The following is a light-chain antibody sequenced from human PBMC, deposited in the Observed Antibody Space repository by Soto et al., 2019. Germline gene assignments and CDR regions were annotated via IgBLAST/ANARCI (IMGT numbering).Light chain of an antibody. CDR3: QQYGSSPRT. V-gene: IGKV3-20*01. J-gene: IGKJ1*01. CDR2: GAS. CDR1: QRVSSSF. Sequence: EIVLTQSPGTLSSSPGERATLSCRASQRVSSSFLAWYQQKPGQATRLLIYGASSIATGIPDRFSGSGSGTDFTLTISRLDPEDFAVYYCQQYGSSPRTFGQGTKVEIK.